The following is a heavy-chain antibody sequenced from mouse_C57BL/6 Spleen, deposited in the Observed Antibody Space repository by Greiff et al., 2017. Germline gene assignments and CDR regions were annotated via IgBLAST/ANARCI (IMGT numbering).Heavy chain of an antibody. J-gene: IGHJ2*01. CDR2: LYPRSGNT. Sequence: QVQLQQSGADLARPGASVQLSCKASGSTFTSYAISWVTQRPGLGLEWIGELYPRSGNTYYTEPFKGKATLTADTSSRTAYMELRSVTSEYSAVCFCVRVRVTTVVVGREYWGPGSTLT. CDR3: VRVRVTTVVVGREY. V-gene: IGHV1-81*01. CDR1: GSTFTSYA. D-gene: IGHD1-1*01.